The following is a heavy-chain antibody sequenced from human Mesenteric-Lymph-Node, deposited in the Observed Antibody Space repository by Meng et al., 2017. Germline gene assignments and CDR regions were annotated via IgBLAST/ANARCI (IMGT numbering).Heavy chain of an antibody. J-gene: IGHJ5*02. CDR2: IIPIFGTA. V-gene: IGHV1-69*05. D-gene: IGHD4-17*01. Sequence: SVKVSCKASGGTFSSYAISWVRQAPGQGLEWMGGIIPIFGTANYAQKFQGRVTMTRDTSISTAYMELSRLRSDDTAVYYCARGSPLFAGDYSNWFDPWGQGTLVTVSS. CDR1: GGTFSSYA. CDR3: ARGSPLFAGDYSNWFDP.